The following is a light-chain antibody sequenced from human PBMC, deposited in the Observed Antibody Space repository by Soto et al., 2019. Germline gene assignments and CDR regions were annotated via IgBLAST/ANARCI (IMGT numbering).Light chain of an antibody. J-gene: IGKJ5*01. CDR2: AAS. CDR1: QGISSY. CDR3: QQLLSYPIT. V-gene: IGKV1-9*01. Sequence: DIQLTQSPSFLSASVGRRVTITCPASQGISSYLAWYQQKPGKAPKVMIYAASTLQSGVPLRFSGSGSGTSFTLTISSLQHEDFATYYCQQLLSYPITFGQGTRLEIK.